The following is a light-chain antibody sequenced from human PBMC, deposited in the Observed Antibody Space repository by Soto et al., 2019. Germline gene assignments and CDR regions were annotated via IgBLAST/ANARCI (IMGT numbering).Light chain of an antibody. CDR3: QQHNQWPIT. V-gene: IGKV3-15*01. CDR2: HAS. Sequence: DRVMTQSPGTLSLSPGQIATLSCRASQTVGTYLAWYQQKPGQAPRLLIYHASTRATGIPARFSGSGSGTEFTLTINSLQSEDSAVYSCQQHNQWPITFGQGTRLEI. CDR1: QTVGTY. J-gene: IGKJ5*01.